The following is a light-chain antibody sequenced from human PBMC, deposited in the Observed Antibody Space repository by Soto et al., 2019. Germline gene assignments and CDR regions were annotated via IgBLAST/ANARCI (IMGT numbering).Light chain of an antibody. Sequence: QSALTQPASVSGSPGQSITISYTGTSSDVGGYNYVSWYQQHPGKAPKLMICEVSNRPSGVSNRFSGSKSGNTASLTISGLQAEDEADYYCSSYTSSSTPYVFGTGTKVTVL. CDR2: EVS. V-gene: IGLV2-14*01. CDR1: SSDVGGYNY. CDR3: SSYTSSSTPYV. J-gene: IGLJ1*01.